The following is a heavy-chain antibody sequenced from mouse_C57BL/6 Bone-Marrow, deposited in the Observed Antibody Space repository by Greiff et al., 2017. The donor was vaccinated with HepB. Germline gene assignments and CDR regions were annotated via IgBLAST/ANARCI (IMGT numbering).Heavy chain of an antibody. J-gene: IGHJ2*01. V-gene: IGHV1-52*01. CDR2: IDPSDSET. Sequence: VQLQQSGPELVKPGASVKISCKASGYTFTSYWMHWVKQRPIQGLEWIGNIDPSDSETHYNQKFKDKATLTVDKSSSTAYMQLSSLTSEDSAVYYCARRNGDYFDYWGQGTTLTVSS. CDR1: GYTFTSYW. CDR3: ARRNGDYFDY.